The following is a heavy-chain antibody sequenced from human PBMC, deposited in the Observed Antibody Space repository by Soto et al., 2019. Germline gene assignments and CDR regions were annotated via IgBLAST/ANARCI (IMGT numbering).Heavy chain of an antibody. V-gene: IGHV1-69*19. CDR2: ISPMFGAA. CDR3: AREVQVHTPAFVY. Sequence: QVQLVQSGAEMKKPGSSVKVSCQSSGGTCNTYAMNWVRQAPGQGPEWMGDISPMFGAANYEPKFQGRVTITADESTGTSYMQLSSLTSEDTALYFCAREVQVHTPAFVYWGQGTLVTVSS. J-gene: IGHJ4*02. D-gene: IGHD3-10*01. CDR1: GGTCNTYA.